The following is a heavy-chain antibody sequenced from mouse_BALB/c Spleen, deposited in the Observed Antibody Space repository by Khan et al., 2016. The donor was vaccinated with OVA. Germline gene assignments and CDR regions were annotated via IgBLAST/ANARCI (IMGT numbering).Heavy chain of an antibody. CDR3: ARSGNMATVVGPEFDY. J-gene: IGHJ2*01. CDR2: IRYSGRT. Sequence: EVQLQESGPGLVKPSQSLSLTCTVTGYSITSDYAWNWIRQFPGNKLEWMGYIRYSGRTSYHPSLKSRISITPDTSKNQFFLQLNSLTTEATATYWLARSGNMATVVGPEFDYWGQCTTLTVSS. CDR1: GYSITSDYA. D-gene: IGHD1-1*01. V-gene: IGHV3-2*02.